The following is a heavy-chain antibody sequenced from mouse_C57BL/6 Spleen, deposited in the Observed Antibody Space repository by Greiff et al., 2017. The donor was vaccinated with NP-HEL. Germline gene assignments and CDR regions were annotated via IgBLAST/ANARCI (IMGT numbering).Heavy chain of an antibody. J-gene: IGHJ1*03. Sequence: DVQLVESGGGLVQPKGSLKLSCAASGFSFNTYAMNWVRQAPGKGLEWVARLRSKSNNYATYYADSVKDRLTISRDDSESMLYLEMNDWNTEDTAMYYCGGEGYGGLLYCEVWGTGTTVTVAS. D-gene: IGHD1-1*02. V-gene: IGHV10-1*01. CDR3: GGEGYGGLLYCEV. CDR2: LRSKSNNYAT. CDR1: GFSFNTYA.